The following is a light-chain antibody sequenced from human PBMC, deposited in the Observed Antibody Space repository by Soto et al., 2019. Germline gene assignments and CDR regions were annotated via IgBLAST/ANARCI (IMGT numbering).Light chain of an antibody. CDR3: HQSGGSYT. V-gene: IGKV3-20*01. Sequence: EIVLTQSPGTLSLSPGERATLSCRASQSVSTTYLAWYQQKPGQSPRLLIYAASGRATGVPERFSGSGSGTDFTLTISRLEPEDFAVYYCHQSGGSYTFGQGTKLEIK. CDR2: AAS. J-gene: IGKJ2*01. CDR1: QSVSTTY.